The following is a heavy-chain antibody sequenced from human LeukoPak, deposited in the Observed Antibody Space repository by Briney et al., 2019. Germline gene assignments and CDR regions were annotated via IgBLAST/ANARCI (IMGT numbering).Heavy chain of an antibody. Sequence: PGGSLRLSCAASGFTFRSYNMNWVRQAPGKRPEWVSSISSSSSYMYYADSVKGRFTISRDNAKNSLYLQMNSLRAEDTALYYCARGASRADYWGQGTLVTVSS. CDR2: ISSSSSYM. CDR3: ARGASRADY. V-gene: IGHV3-21*01. J-gene: IGHJ4*02. CDR1: GFTFRSYN.